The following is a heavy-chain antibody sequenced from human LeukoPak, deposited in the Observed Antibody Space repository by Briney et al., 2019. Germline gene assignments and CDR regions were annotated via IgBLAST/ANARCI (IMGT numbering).Heavy chain of an antibody. D-gene: IGHD6-13*01. CDR1: GFAFSDYF. J-gene: IGHJ4*02. CDR3: ARSGIGATEIDY. V-gene: IGHV3-11*06. CDR2: ISGRGNYV. Sequence: GGSLRLSCAASGFAFSDYFMSWVRQAPGKGLEWLSYISGRGNYVDYAESLKGRITISRDNAKNSLYLQMNSLRAEDTAVYYCARSGIGATEIDYWGQGTLVTVSS.